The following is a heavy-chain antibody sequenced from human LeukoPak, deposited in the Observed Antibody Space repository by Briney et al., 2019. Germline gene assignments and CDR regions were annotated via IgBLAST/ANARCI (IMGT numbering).Heavy chain of an antibody. Sequence: GGSLRLSCAVSGFTFSNYWMSWARQSPGKGLEWVANIYLDGSRAYYVDSVKGRFTISRDNSKNTLYLQMNSLRAEDTAVYYCAKTDLVRGLSVWGQGTLVTVSS. J-gene: IGHJ4*02. D-gene: IGHD3-10*01. CDR3: AKTDLVRGLSV. CDR2: IYLDGSRA. CDR1: GFTFSNYW. V-gene: IGHV3-7*01.